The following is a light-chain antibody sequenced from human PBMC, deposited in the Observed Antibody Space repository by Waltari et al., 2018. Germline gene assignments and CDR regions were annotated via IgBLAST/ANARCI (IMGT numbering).Light chain of an antibody. V-gene: IGLV2-23*02. J-gene: IGLJ1*01. CDR1: SSDVGSYKL. CDR3: CSHEGSSTSV. CDR2: EVS. Sequence: QSALTQPASVSGSPGRSITIPCTGTSSDVGSYKLVSWYQQHPGKAPKLRIYEVSKRPSGLSNRDAGSKSGNTASLTIAGLQAENEADYYCCSHEGSSTSVFGTGTKVTVL.